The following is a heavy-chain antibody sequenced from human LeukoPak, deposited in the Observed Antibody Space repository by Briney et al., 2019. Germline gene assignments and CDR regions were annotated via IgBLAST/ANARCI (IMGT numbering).Heavy chain of an antibody. J-gene: IGHJ4*02. V-gene: IGHV4-34*01. Sequence: SETLSLTCAVYGGSFSGYYWSWIRQPPGKGLEGIGEINHSGSTNYNPSLKSRVTISVDTSKNQFSLKLSSVTAADTAVYYCARVGYTSSWIDYWGQGTLVTVSS. CDR2: INHSGST. CDR1: GGSFSGYY. D-gene: IGHD6-13*01. CDR3: ARVGYTSSWIDY.